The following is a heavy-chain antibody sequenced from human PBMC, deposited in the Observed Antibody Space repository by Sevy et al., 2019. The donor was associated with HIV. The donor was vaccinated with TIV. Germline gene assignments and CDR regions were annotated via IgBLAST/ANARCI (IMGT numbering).Heavy chain of an antibody. J-gene: IGHJ4*02. Sequence: GGSLRLSCAASGFTFSSYWMSWVRQAPWKGLEWVANIKQDGSEKYYVDSVKGRFTISRDNAKNSLYLQMNSLRAEDTAVYYCASSFLGRAFGGVIVNYFDYWGQGTLVTVSS. CDR2: IKQDGSEK. D-gene: IGHD3-16*02. V-gene: IGHV3-7*01. CDR1: GFTFSSYW. CDR3: ASSFLGRAFGGVIVNYFDY.